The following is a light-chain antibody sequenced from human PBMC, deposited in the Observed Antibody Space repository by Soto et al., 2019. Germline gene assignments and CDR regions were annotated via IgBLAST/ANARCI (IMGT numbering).Light chain of an antibody. CDR1: QSVSSN. CDR3: QQYGSSPHT. V-gene: IGKV3-15*01. J-gene: IGKJ2*01. CDR2: GAS. Sequence: EIVMTQSPATLSVSPGERATLSCRASQSVSSNLAWYQQKPGQAPRLLIYGASTRATGIPARFSGSGSGTEFTLTIGSLQSEDFAVYYCQQYGSSPHTFGQGTKLEIK.